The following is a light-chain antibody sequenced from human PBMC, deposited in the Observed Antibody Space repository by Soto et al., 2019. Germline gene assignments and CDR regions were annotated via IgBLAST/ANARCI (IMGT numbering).Light chain of an antibody. Sequence: DIQMTQSPSSLSASVGDRVTLTCRASQSINSYLNWYQQKPGKAPKLLIYAASSLQSGVPSRFSGSGSGTDFTLTISSLQAEDFATYSCQQTYSSLNTFGQGTKLEI. CDR2: AAS. J-gene: IGKJ2*01. CDR1: QSINSY. V-gene: IGKV1-39*01. CDR3: QQTYSSLNT.